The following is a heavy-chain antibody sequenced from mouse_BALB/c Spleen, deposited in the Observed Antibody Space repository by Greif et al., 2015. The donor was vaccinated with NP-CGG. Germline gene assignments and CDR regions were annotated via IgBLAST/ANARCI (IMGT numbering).Heavy chain of an antibody. CDR1: GYAFTNYL. J-gene: IGHJ2*01. D-gene: IGHD1-1*01. CDR3: ARFTTDCFDY. CDR2: INPGSGGT. V-gene: IGHV1-54*01. Sequence: QVQLQQSGAELVRPGTSVKVSCKASGYAFTNYLIEWVKQRPGQGLEWIGVINPGSGGTNYNEKFKGKATLTADKSSSTAYMQLSSLTSDDSAVYFCARFTTDCFDYWGQGTTLTVSS.